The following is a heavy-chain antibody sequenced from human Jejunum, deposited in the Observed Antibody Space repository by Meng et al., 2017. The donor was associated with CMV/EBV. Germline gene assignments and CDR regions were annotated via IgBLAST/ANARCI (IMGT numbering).Heavy chain of an antibody. CDR1: GGAISDYY. CDR3: ARGHYIFNYFDY. CDR2: IYNTGSA. Sequence: GGAISDYYWSWNRQPPGKGLEWIGYIYNTGSANYNNYNASLKTRITMSLDTSKNQFSLKLSSVTTADTAVYYCARGHYIFNYFDYWGQGTLVTVSS. V-gene: IGHV4-59*01. D-gene: IGHD4-11*01. J-gene: IGHJ4*02.